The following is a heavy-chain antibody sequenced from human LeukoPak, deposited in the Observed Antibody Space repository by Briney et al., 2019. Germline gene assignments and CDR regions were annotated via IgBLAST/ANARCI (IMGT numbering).Heavy chain of an antibody. CDR2: IIPISGTA. CDR1: GGTFSSYA. CDR3: ARVWVRRWDFDP. Sequence: ASVKVSCKASGGTFSSYAISWVRQAPGQGLEWMGGIIPISGTANYAQKFQGRVTITADKSTSTAYMELSSLRSEDTAVYYCARVWVRRWDFDPWGQGTLVTVSS. J-gene: IGHJ5*02. D-gene: IGHD4-23*01. V-gene: IGHV1-69*06.